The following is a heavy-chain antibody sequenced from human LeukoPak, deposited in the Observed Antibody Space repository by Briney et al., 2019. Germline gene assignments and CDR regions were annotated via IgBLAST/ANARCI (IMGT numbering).Heavy chain of an antibody. V-gene: IGHV1-18*01. CDR3: AGGGIAIVTVPVSNWFDP. Sequence: ASVKVSYKASGYSFINYGITWVRQAPGQGLEWMGWSSPYNRKTNYAQKFQGRVTMTTDTSTNTAYMELRSLRSDDPTVYYCAGGGIAIVTVPVSNWFDPWGQGTLVTVSS. CDR1: GYSFINYG. D-gene: IGHD2/OR15-2a*01. CDR2: SSPYNRKT. J-gene: IGHJ5*02.